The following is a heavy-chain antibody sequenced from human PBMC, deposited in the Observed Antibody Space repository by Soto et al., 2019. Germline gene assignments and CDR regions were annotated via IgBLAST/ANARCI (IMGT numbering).Heavy chain of an antibody. D-gene: IGHD6-19*01. Sequence: EVQLLESGGGLVQPGGSLRLSCAASGFTFSTYAMNWVRQAPGKGLEWVSGISGSGDSTYYADSVKGRFTVSRDNYKNTLYLEMNGVRAEDTAVFYCAKEGSRGWSFDYWGQGTLVTVSS. CDR2: ISGSGDST. V-gene: IGHV3-23*01. CDR1: GFTFSTYA. CDR3: AKEGSRGWSFDY. J-gene: IGHJ4*02.